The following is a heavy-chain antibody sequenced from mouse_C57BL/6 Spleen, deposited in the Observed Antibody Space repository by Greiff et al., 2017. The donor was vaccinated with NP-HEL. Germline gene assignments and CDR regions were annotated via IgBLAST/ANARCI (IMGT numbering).Heavy chain of an antibody. CDR1: GFNIKDYY. Sequence: EVQLQQSGAELVRPGASVKLSCTASGFNIKDYYMHWVKQRPEQGLEWIGRIDPEDGDTEYAPKFQGKATMTADTSSNTAYLQLSSLTSEDTAVYYCTHYGSSYLFAYWGQGTLVTVSA. CDR3: THYGSSYLFAY. V-gene: IGHV14-1*01. D-gene: IGHD1-1*01. J-gene: IGHJ3*01. CDR2: IDPEDGDT.